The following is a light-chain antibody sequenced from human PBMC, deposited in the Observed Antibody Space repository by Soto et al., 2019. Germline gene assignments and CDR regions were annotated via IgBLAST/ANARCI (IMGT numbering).Light chain of an antibody. CDR3: MSYTSSNPYV. CDR2: EVS. Sequence: QSALTQPASVSGSPGQSITISCTGTSSDVGGYNYVSWYQQHPGKAPKVMIYEVSNRPSGVSNRFSGSKSGNTASLTISGLQTEDEADYYCMSYTSSNPYVFATGTKLTVL. J-gene: IGLJ1*01. V-gene: IGLV2-14*01. CDR1: SSDVGGYNY.